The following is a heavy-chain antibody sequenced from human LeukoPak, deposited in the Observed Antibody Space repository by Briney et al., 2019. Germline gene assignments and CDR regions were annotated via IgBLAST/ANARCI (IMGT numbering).Heavy chain of an antibody. CDR1: GFTFSSYW. CDR2: INSDGSST. D-gene: IGHD2-2*01. J-gene: IGHJ4*02. CDR3: AKETPVVPAAIEADYY. V-gene: IGHV3-74*01. Sequence: GGSLRLSCAASGFTFSSYWMHWVRQAPGKGLVWVSRINSDGSSTSYADSVKGRFTISRDNAKNTLYLQMNSLRAEDTAVYYCAKETPVVPAAIEADYYWGQGTLVTVSS.